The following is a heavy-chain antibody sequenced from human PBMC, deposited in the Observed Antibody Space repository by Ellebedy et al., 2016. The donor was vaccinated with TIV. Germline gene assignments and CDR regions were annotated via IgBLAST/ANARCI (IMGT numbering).Heavy chain of an antibody. D-gene: IGHD2-8*01. V-gene: IGHV3-74*01. CDR1: GFTFSSYW. CDR2: INSDGSST. J-gene: IGHJ4*01. Sequence: GGSLRLSXAASGFTFSSYWMHWVRQAPGKGLVWVSRINSDGSSTSYADSVKGRFTISRDNAKNTLYLQMNSLRAEDTAVYYCSSINEGDVDKWGHGTLVTVSS. CDR3: SSINEGDVDK.